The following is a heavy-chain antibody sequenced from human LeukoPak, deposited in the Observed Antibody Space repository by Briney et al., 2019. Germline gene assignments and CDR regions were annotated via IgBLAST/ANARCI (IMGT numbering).Heavy chain of an antibody. CDR2: IYHSGST. Sequence: SETLSLTCAVSGGSIGSSNWWTWVRQPPGKGLEWIGEIYHSGSTNYNPSLKSRVTISVDKSKNQFSLKLSSVTAADTAVYYCARPTTVLAFDIWGQGTMVTVSS. CDR1: GGSIGSSNW. J-gene: IGHJ3*02. CDR3: ARPTTVLAFDI. V-gene: IGHV4-4*02. D-gene: IGHD4-11*01.